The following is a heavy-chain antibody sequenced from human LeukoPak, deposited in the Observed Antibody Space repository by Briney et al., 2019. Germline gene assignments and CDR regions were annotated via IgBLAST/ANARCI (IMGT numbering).Heavy chain of an antibody. CDR3: ARALLRWYSYYFDY. Sequence: SETLSLTCTVSGGSISSYYWSWIRQPPGKGLEWIGEINHSGSTNYNPSLKSRVTISVDTSKNQFSLKLSSVTAADTAVYYCARALLRWYSYYFDYWGQGTLVTVSS. CDR2: INHSGST. J-gene: IGHJ4*02. V-gene: IGHV4-34*01. CDR1: GGSISSYY. D-gene: IGHD4-17*01.